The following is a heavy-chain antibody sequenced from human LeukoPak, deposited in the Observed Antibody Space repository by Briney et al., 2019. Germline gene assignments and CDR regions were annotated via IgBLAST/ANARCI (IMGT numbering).Heavy chain of an antibody. D-gene: IGHD6-19*01. CDR1: GFTFSNSA. Sequence: PGGSLRLSCAASGFTFSNSAMSWVRQAPGKGLKWVSTLSGSGITTYYADSVKGRFTISRDNSKNTLYLQMNSLRAEDTAVYYCAKGIYSSDWSYFDYWGHGTLVTVSS. V-gene: IGHV3-23*01. CDR3: AKGIYSSDWSYFDY. CDR2: LSGSGITT. J-gene: IGHJ4*01.